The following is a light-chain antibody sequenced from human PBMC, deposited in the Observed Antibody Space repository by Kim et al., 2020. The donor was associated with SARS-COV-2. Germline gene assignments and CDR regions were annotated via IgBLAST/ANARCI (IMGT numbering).Light chain of an antibody. J-gene: IGKJ2*01. CDR2: DAP. V-gene: IGKV3-11*01. Sequence: EIVLTQSPATLSLSPGERATLSCRASQSVSSYLAWYQQKPGQAPRLLIYDAPNRATGIPARFSGSGSGTDFTLTISSLEPEDFAVYYCQQRSNWPSYTFGQGTKLEI. CDR1: QSVSSY. CDR3: QQRSNWPSYT.